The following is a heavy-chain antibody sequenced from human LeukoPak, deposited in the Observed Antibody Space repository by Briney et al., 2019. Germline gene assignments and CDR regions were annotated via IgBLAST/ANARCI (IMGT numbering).Heavy chain of an antibody. CDR1: GDSISISDYF. J-gene: IGHJ3*02. CDR2: IYYTGST. CDR3: ARSSSQAPGVFNI. V-gene: IGHV4-31*02. Sequence: SETLSLTCTVSGDSISISDYFWSWIRQHPGKGLGSIGYIYYTGSTYYNPSLKSRVTISLDTSKNQFSLKVSSVTAADTAVYYCARSSSQAPGVFNIWGQGTMVTVSS. D-gene: IGHD2-8*01.